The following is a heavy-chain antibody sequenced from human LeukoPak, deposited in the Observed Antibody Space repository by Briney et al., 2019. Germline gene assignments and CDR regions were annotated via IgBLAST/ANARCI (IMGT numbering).Heavy chain of an antibody. D-gene: IGHD4-17*01. V-gene: IGHV3-7*05. J-gene: IGHJ4*02. CDR1: GFTFSNYW. CDR2: IKVDESEK. CDR3: ARHGDYHYNS. Sequence: GGSLRLSCAASGFTFSNYWMTWVRQAPGKGLEWVANIKVDESEKYYVDSVRGRFTISRDNAKNSPYLQMNSLRAEDTAVYYCARHGDYHYNSWGQGTLVTVSS.